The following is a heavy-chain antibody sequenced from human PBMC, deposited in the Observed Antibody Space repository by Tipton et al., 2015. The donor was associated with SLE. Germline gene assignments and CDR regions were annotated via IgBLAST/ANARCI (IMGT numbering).Heavy chain of an antibody. D-gene: IGHD3-9*01. J-gene: IGHJ3*02. CDR2: IYSSGGT. Sequence: TLSLTCTVSGSSISSSHYYWDWIRQPPGKGLEWLGSIYSSGGTYYNPSLKSRVTISVDTSKNQFSLELSSVTAADTAVYYCAGTNYDVLTGYHRVDTFDIWGQGTTVTVSS. CDR1: GSSISSSHYY. V-gene: IGHV4-39*07. CDR3: AGTNYDVLTGYHRVDTFDI.